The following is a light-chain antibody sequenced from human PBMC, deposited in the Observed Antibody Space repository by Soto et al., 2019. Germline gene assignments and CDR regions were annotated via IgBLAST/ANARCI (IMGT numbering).Light chain of an antibody. V-gene: IGKV1-39*01. CDR3: QQSYSTPGT. Sequence: DIQMTQSPSSLSASVGDRVTITCRASQSISSYLNWYQQKPGKAPKLLIYAASSLQSGVPSRFSGSGSGTEFTLTSSSLQPEDFATYYCQQSYSTPGTFGGGTKVEIK. CDR1: QSISSY. J-gene: IGKJ4*01. CDR2: AAS.